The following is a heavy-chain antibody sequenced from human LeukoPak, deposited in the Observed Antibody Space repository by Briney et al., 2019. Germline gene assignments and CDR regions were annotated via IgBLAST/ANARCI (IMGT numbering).Heavy chain of an antibody. CDR3: ARDPLDIFRWTNAFDI. CDR1: GFTFVNYG. J-gene: IGHJ3*02. Sequence: GGSLRLSCAASGFTFVNYGFHWVRQAPVKALEWVAFISYNGNQKYGDSVKGRFTISRDNSKNTLYLQVNGLRPEDTAVYYCARDPLDIFRWTNAFDIWGQGTMVSVSS. CDR2: ISYNGNQ. V-gene: IGHV3-30-3*01. D-gene: IGHD2-2*03.